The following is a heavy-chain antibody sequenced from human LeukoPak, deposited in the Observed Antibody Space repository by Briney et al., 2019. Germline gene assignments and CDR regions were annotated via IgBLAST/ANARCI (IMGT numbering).Heavy chain of an antibody. CDR1: GFTFGSYA. CDR2: ISYDGSHK. Sequence: GRSLRLSCAASGFTFGSYAMHWVRQAPGKGLEWVAVISYDGSHKYYADSVKGRFTISRDNSKNTLYLQMNSLRAEDTAVYYCARGFTIFGVVIHWGQGTLVTVSS. J-gene: IGHJ4*02. V-gene: IGHV3-30-3*01. CDR3: ARGFTIFGVVIH. D-gene: IGHD3-3*01.